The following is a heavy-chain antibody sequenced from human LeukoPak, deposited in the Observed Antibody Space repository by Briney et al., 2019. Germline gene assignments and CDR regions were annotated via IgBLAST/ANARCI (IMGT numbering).Heavy chain of an antibody. V-gene: IGHV3-30*18. D-gene: IGHD4-23*01. CDR1: GFTFSSYG. J-gene: IGHJ2*01. CDR2: ISYDGSNK. CDR3: AKDLCSTVVTPLCWYFDL. Sequence: GGSLRLSCAASGFTFSSYGMHWVRQAPGKGLEWAAVISYDGSNKYYADSVKGRFTISRDNSKNTLYLQMNSLRAEDTAVYYCAKDLCSTVVTPLCWYFDLWGRGTLVTVSS.